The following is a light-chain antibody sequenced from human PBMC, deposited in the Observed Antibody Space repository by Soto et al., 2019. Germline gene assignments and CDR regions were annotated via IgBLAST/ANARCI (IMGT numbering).Light chain of an antibody. CDR2: RAS. J-gene: IGKJ2*01. V-gene: IGKV1-5*03. Sequence: DIRITQSPSTLSASVGDRVAITCRASQSISSWLAWYQQKPGKAPKLLIYRASSLESGVPSRFSGSGSGTEFTLTISSLEPDDFATYYCQQYNSYSRSTFGQGTKVDIK. CDR3: QQYNSYSRST. CDR1: QSISSW.